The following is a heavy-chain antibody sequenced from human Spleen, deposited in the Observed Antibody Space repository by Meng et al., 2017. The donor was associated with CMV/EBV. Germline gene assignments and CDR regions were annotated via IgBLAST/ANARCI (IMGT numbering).Heavy chain of an antibody. CDR3: ATDEGRQSGHYYYGMDV. D-gene: IGHD3-10*01. V-gene: IGHV3-11*04. Sequence: GESLKISCAASGFTFSDYYMSWIRQAPGKGLEWVSYISSSGSTIYYADSVKGRFTISRDNAKNPLYLQMNSLRAEDTAVYYCATDEGRQSGHYYYGMDVWGQGTTVTVSS. J-gene: IGHJ6*02. CDR2: ISSSGSTI. CDR1: GFTFSDYY.